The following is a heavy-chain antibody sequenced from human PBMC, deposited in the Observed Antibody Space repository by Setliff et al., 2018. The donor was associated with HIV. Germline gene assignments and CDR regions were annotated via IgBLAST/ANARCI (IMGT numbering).Heavy chain of an antibody. CDR1: GFTFSRYG. Sequence: GGSLRLSCVTSGFTFSRYGMHWIRQAPGKGLEYVSAIDGGGRDTLYTNSVEGRFTISRDNSKNTLYLQMDNLREEDMAVYYCASRLSRTSPFDYWGQGTLVTVSS. D-gene: IGHD2-8*01. J-gene: IGHJ4*02. CDR2: IDGGGRDT. CDR3: ASRLSRTSPFDY. V-gene: IGHV3-64*01.